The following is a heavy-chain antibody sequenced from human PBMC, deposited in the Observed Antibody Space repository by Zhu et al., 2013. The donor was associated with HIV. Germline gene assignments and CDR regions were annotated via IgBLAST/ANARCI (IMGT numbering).Heavy chain of an antibody. J-gene: IGHJ3*02. V-gene: IGHV1-2*02. CDR3: ATGITGIDAFDI. CDR2: INPNSGGT. D-gene: IGHD1-20*01. Sequence: QAQLVQSAAEVKEPGASVKVSCKASGYSFTGYYMHWVRQAPGQGLEWMGWINPNSGGTNYAQKFQGRVTMTRDTSISTAYMELRSLRSDDTAVYYCATGITGIDAFDIWGQGTMVTVSS. CDR1: GYSFTGYY.